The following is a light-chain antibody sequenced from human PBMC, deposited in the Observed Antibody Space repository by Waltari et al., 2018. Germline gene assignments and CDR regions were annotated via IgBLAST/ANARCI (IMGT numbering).Light chain of an antibody. Sequence: QSALTQPRSVSGSPGQSVTISCTGASSDVGSINRAPWYQQPPGTAPKPMIHDVDKRPSGVPDRFSGSKSGNTASLTNSGLQGEDEADYYCCSYAGRYTWVFGGGTKLTVL. CDR3: CSYAGRYTWV. CDR2: DVD. J-gene: IGLJ3*02. V-gene: IGLV2-11*01. CDR1: SSDVGSINR.